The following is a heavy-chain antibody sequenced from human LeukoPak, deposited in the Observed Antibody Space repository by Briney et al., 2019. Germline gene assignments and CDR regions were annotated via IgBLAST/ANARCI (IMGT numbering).Heavy chain of an antibody. CDR1: GFTFSSYW. Sequence: GGSLRLSCAASGFTFSSYWMHWVRQAPGKGLVWVSRINSDGSSTSYADSVKGRFTISRDNAKNTLYLQMNSLRAEDTAAYYCAREKYYYGSGNWFDPWGQGTLVTVSS. V-gene: IGHV3-74*01. D-gene: IGHD3-10*01. J-gene: IGHJ5*02. CDR3: AREKYYYGSGNWFDP. CDR2: INSDGSST.